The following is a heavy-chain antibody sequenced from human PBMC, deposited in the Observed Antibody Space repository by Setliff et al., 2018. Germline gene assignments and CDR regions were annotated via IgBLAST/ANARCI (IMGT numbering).Heavy chain of an antibody. Sequence: PSETLSLTCTVSGGSISSSGYYWGWVRQPPGKGLEWIGSIYYSGSTYYNASLKSRVTISVDTSKNQFSLKVSSVTAADTAVYYCARPLEESFGGVRDSDAFDVWGQGTMVTVS. CDR1: GGSISSSGYY. D-gene: IGHD3-16*01. CDR3: ARPLEESFGGVRDSDAFDV. CDR2: IYYSGST. V-gene: IGHV4-39*01. J-gene: IGHJ3*01.